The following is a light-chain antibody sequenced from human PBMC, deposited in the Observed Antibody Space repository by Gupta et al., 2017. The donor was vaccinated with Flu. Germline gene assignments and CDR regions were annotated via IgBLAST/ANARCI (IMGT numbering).Light chain of an antibody. CDR3: VLYKGSGSWV. CDR1: TGNVSTNTY. J-gene: IGLJ3*02. CDR2: NEN. Sequence: TVTITCALTTGNVSTNTYACWYQQTPGQAPDLIIYNENKRSSGVPDRFAGSIRGNTAALTIGGAQADDEADYYCVLYKGSGSWVFGGGTKLTVL. V-gene: IGLV8-61*01.